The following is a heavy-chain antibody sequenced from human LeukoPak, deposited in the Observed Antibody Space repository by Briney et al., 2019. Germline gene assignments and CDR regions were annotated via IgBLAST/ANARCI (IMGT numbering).Heavy chain of an antibody. CDR2: ISYDGSHK. CDR1: GFTFSSYG. CDR3: SASRPHYGDYYGLDV. V-gene: IGHV3-30*03. Sequence: PGGSLRLSCAASGFTFSSYGMHWVRQAPGKGLEWGAVISYDGSHKYSADSVKGRFTISRDNSKNTLYLQMNSLRTEDTAVYFCSASRPHYGDYYGLDVWGHGTTVTVSS. J-gene: IGHJ6*02. D-gene: IGHD4/OR15-4a*01.